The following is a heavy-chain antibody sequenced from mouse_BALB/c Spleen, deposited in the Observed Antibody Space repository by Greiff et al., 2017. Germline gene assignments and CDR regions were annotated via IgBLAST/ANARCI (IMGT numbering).Heavy chain of an antibody. J-gene: IGHJ2*01. D-gene: IGHD1-1*01. CDR1: GFTFSSYA. CDR3: ARDNGSIPLYYFDY. V-gene: IGHV5-9-4*01. CDR2: ISSGGSYT. Sequence: EVKLVESGGGLVKPGGSLKLSCAASGFTFSSYAMSWVRQSPEKRLEWVAEISSGGSYTYYPDTVTGRFTISRDNAKNTLYLEMSSLRSEDTAMYYCARDNGSIPLYYFDYWGQGTTLTVSS.